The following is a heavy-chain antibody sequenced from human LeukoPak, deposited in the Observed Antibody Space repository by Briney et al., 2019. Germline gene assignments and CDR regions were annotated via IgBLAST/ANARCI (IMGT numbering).Heavy chain of an antibody. J-gene: IGHJ6*02. CDR2: ISGSGGST. D-gene: IGHD3-10*01. CDR1: GFTFSSYA. Sequence: GGSLRLSCAASGFTFSSYAMSWVRQAPGKGLEWVSAISGSGGSTYYADSVKGRFTISRDNAKNSLYLQMNSLRAEDTAVYYCARGESIYGMDVWGQGTTVTVSS. CDR3: ARGESIYGMDV. V-gene: IGHV3-23*01.